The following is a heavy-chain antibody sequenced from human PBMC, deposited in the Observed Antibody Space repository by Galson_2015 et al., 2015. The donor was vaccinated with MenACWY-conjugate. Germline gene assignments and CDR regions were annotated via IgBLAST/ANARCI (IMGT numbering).Heavy chain of an antibody. Sequence: SLRLSCAASGFTFSSYGMHWVRQAPGKGLEWVAVISYDGSNKYYADSVKGRFTISRDNSKNTLYLQMNSLRAEDTAVYYCAKGLVWLRLIFDYWGQGTLVTVSS. CDR1: GFTFSSYG. CDR2: ISYDGSNK. CDR3: AKGLVWLRLIFDY. J-gene: IGHJ4*02. V-gene: IGHV3-30*18. D-gene: IGHD5-12*01.